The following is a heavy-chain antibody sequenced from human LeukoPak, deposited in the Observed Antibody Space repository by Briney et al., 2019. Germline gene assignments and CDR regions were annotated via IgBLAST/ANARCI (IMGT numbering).Heavy chain of an antibody. CDR2: IYDSGST. Sequence: PSETLSLTCTVSGGSIRSSYYYWGWIRQPPGKGLEWIGSIYDSGSTYYNPSLKSRVTISVDTSKNQFSLKLSSVTAADTAVYYCARTRGQRGYSYGLHYFDYWGQGTLVTVSS. CDR3: ARTRGQRGYSYGLHYFDY. V-gene: IGHV4-39*07. J-gene: IGHJ4*02. D-gene: IGHD5-18*01. CDR1: GGSIRSSYYY.